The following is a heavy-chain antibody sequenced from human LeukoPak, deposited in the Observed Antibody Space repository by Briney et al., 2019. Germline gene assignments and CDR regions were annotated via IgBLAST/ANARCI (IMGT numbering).Heavy chain of an antibody. D-gene: IGHD1-26*01. CDR1: GFTFSSYW. V-gene: IGHV3-74*01. Sequence: GGSLRLPCAASGFTFSSYWMHWDRQAPGKGLVWVSRINSDGSSTSYADSVKGRFTISRDNAKNTLYLQMNSLRAEDTAVYYCARGGYSGSYQRPFDYWGQRTLVTVSS. J-gene: IGHJ4*02. CDR3: ARGGYSGSYQRPFDY. CDR2: INSDGSST.